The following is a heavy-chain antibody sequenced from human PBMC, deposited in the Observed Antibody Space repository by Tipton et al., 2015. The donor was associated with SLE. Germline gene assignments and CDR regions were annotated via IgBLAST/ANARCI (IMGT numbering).Heavy chain of an antibody. J-gene: IGHJ6*02. V-gene: IGHV4-61*01. Sequence: TLSLTCTVSSGSISSGSYYWSWIRQPPGKGLEWIGYIYYSGSTNYNPSLKSRVTISVDTSKNQFSLKLSSVTAADTAVYYCAREWWELDYYYYYGMDVWGQGTTVTVSS. D-gene: IGHD1-26*01. CDR1: SGSISSGSYY. CDR2: IYYSGST. CDR3: AREWWELDYYYYYGMDV.